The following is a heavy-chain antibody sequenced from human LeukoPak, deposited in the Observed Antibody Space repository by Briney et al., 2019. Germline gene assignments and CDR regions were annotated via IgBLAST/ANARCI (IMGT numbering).Heavy chain of an antibody. D-gene: IGHD5-24*01. CDR2: IIPIFGTA. J-gene: IGHJ4*02. CDR3: ASTPRRDGYRPPKFDY. V-gene: IGHV1-69*01. CDR1: GGTFSSYA. Sequence: EASVKVSCKASGGTFSSYAISWVRQAPGQGLEWMGGIIPIFGTANYAQKFQGRVTITADESTSTAYMELSSLRSEDTAVYYCASTPRRDGYRPPKFDYWGQGTLVTVSS.